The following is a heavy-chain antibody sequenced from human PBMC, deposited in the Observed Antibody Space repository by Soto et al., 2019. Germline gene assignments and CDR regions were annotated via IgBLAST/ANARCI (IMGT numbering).Heavy chain of an antibody. V-gene: IGHV1-18*01. CDR1: GYTFTTYG. D-gene: IGHD3-16*01. J-gene: IGHJ6*02. Sequence: ASVKVSCKASGYTFTTYGISWVRQAPGQGLEWMGWISGYNGHTKYAQKFQGRVTMTTDTSTSTVYMDLRSLRSDDTAVYYCAREGEMPYYYYGLDVWGQGTPVTASS. CDR3: AREGEMPYYYYGLDV. CDR2: ISGYNGHT.